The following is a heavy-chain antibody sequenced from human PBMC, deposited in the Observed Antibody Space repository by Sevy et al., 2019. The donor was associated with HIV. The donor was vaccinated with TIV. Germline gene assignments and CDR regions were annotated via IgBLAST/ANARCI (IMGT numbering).Heavy chain of an antibody. CDR3: ARNGDYDY. V-gene: IGHV3-48*02. D-gene: IGHD4-17*01. CDR1: GFTFSDYS. J-gene: IGHJ4*02. CDR2: ISSSSSPI. Sequence: GESLKISCAASGFTFSDYSMNWVRQAPGKGLEWVSYISSSSSPIYYADSVKGRFTISGDNAKNSLYLQMNSLRDEDTAVYYCARNGDYDYWGQGTLVTVSS.